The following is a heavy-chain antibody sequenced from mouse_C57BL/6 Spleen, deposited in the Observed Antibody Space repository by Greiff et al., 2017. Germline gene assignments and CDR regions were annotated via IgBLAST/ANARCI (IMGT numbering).Heavy chain of an antibody. V-gene: IGHV1-82*01. J-gene: IGHJ4*01. CDR1: GYAFTSSW. CDR2: IYPGDGDT. CDR3: ARRGYSEEVAKGG. D-gene: IGHD2-12*01. Sequence: QVQLQQSGPELAKPGASVKISCKASGYAFTSSWMNWVKQRPGKGLEWIGRIYPGDGDTNYNEKFKGKATLTADKSSSTAYMQLSSLTSEDSAVYCCARRGYSEEVAKGGWGQGATVTV.